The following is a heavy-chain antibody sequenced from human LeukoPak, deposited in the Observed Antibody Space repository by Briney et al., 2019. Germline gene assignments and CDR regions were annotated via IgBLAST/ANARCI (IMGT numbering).Heavy chain of an antibody. CDR2: ISEDGINK. CDR1: GFTFSNYG. J-gene: IGHJ4*02. CDR3: ARRGNLDY. Sequence: GGSLRLSCAASGFTFSNYGMHCVRQAPGKGLEWVAGISEDGINKYYADSVKGRFTISRDNSNNTLFLQMNSLRAEDTAVYYCARRGNLDYWGQGTLVTVSS. V-gene: IGHV3-30*03. D-gene: IGHD1-14*01.